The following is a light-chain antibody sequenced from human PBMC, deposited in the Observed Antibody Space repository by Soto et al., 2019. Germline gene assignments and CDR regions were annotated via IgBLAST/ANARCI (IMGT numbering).Light chain of an antibody. Sequence: DIQMTQSPSTLSASVGDRVTITCRASQSISSWLAWYQQKPGKAPKLLIYDASSLESGVPSRFSDSGSGTEFTLTVSSLQPDDFAAYYCQQYNSYWKTFGQGTKVEIK. CDR3: QQYNSYWKT. CDR2: DAS. J-gene: IGKJ1*01. V-gene: IGKV1-5*01. CDR1: QSISSW.